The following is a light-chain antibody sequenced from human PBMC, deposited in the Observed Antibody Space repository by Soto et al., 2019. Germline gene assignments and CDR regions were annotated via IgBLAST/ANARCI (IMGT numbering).Light chain of an antibody. Sequence: DIQMTQSPSTLSASVGDRVTIICRASQNINSWVAWYQQKPGKAPKALIYDASSLESGVPSRFSGSGSGTYFTLTISSLQPDAFATYYCQQYDSYSPRTFGRGTKVEIK. J-gene: IGKJ1*01. CDR1: QNINSW. CDR3: QQYDSYSPRT. CDR2: DAS. V-gene: IGKV1-5*02.